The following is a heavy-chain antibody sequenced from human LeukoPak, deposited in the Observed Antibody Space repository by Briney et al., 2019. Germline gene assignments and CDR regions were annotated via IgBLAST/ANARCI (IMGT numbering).Heavy chain of an antibody. CDR3: ARAPVRDQLLSYAFDI. D-gene: IGHD2-2*01. CDR2: ISGSGGST. CDR1: GFTFSSYA. Sequence: GGSLRLSCAASGFTFSSYAMSWVRQAPGKGLEWVSAISGSGGSTYYADSVKGRFTISRDNSKNTLYLQMNSLRAEDTAVYYCARAPVRDQLLSYAFDIWGQGTMVTVSS. V-gene: IGHV3-23*01. J-gene: IGHJ3*02.